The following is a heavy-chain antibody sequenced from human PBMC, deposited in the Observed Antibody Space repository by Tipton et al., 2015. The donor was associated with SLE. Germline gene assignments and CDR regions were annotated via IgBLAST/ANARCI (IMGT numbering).Heavy chain of an antibody. CDR2: IYYSGST. D-gene: IGHD1-1*01. V-gene: IGHV4-31*03. J-gene: IGHJ3*02. CDR1: GGSISSGGYY. CDR3: ARSRTGSDAFDM. Sequence: TLSLTCTVPGGSISSGGYYWSWIRQHPGKGLEWIGYIYYSGSTYYNPSLKSRVTISVDTSKNQFSLKLSSVTAADTAVYHCARSRTGSDAFDMWGQGTMVTVSS.